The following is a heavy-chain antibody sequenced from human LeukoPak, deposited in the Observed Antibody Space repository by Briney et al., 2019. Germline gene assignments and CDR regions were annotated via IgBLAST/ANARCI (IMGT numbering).Heavy chain of an antibody. V-gene: IGHV4-4*02. CDR3: ARDQGIAAADY. J-gene: IGHJ4*02. D-gene: IGHD6-13*01. CDR2: IYTSGST. CDR1: GGSLTSSNW. Sequence: SGTLSLTCAVSGGSLTSSNWWSWVRQPPGKGLEWIGRIYTSGSTNYNPSLKSRVTISVDTSKNQFSLKLSSVTAADTAVYYCARDQGIAAADYWGQGTLVTVSS.